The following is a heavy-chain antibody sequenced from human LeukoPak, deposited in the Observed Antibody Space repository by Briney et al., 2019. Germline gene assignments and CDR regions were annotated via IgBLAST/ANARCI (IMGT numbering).Heavy chain of an antibody. V-gene: IGHV4-4*07. CDR1: GGSISSYY. Sequence: SETLSLICTVSGGSISSYYWSWIRQPAGKGLEWIGRFYTSGSTNYNPSLKSRVTMSVDTSKNQFSLKLSSVTAADTAVYYCARVVGQGIAARPGRYYYYYMDVWGKGTTVTASS. J-gene: IGHJ6*03. D-gene: IGHD6-6*01. CDR3: ARVVGQGIAARPGRYYYYYMDV. CDR2: FYTSGST.